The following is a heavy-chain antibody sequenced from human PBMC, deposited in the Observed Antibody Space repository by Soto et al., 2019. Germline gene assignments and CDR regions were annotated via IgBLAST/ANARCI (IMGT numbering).Heavy chain of an antibody. CDR1: GFTFSSYG. Sequence: QVQLVESGGGVVQPGGSLRLSCAASGFTFSSYGMHWVRQAPGKGLEWVAVIWHDGKNKYYGDSVKGRFTISRDNSKNTLYLQMNSLRAEDTAIYYCARDQGAGYPIDYWGQGTLVTVSS. CDR2: IWHDGKNK. J-gene: IGHJ4*02. D-gene: IGHD5-12*01. CDR3: ARDQGAGYPIDY. V-gene: IGHV3-33*01.